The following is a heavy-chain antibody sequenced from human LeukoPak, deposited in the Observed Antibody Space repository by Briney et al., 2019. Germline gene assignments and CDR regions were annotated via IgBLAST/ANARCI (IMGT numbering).Heavy chain of an antibody. J-gene: IGHJ4*02. Sequence: GESLKISCKGSGYSFTSYWIGWVRQMPGKGLEWMGIIYPGDSDTRYSPSFPGQVTISADKSISTAYLQWSSLKASDTAMYYCARGTVVVPAAPYFDYWGQGTLVTVSS. CDR1: GYSFTSYW. CDR2: IYPGDSDT. CDR3: ARGTVVVPAAPYFDY. D-gene: IGHD2-2*01. V-gene: IGHV5-51*01.